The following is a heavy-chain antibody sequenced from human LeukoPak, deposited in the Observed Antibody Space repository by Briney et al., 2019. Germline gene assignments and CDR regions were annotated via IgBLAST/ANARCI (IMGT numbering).Heavy chain of an antibody. Sequence: SETLSLTCTVSGGSISSSSYYWGWIRQPPGKGLEWIGSIYYSGSTYYNPSLKSRVTISVDTSKNQFSLKLSSVTAADTAVYYCARERYSSGWYLLNSYYYYMDVWGKGTTVTVSS. V-gene: IGHV4-39*07. D-gene: IGHD6-19*01. CDR2: IYYSGST. CDR1: GGSISSSSYY. CDR3: ARERYSSGWYLLNSYYYYMDV. J-gene: IGHJ6*03.